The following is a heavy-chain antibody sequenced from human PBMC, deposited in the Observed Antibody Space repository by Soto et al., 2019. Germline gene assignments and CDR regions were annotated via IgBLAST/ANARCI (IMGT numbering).Heavy chain of an antibody. J-gene: IGHJ6*02. CDR1: GFTFSSYG. CDR3: ARDLGFGELFYYYYGMDV. CDR2: IWYDGSNK. Sequence: QVQLVESGGGVVQPGRSLRLSCAASGFTFSSYGMHWVRQAPGKGLEWVAVIWYDGSNKYYADSVKGRFTISRDNSKNTLYLQMNSLRAEDTAVYYCARDLGFGELFYYYYGMDVWGQGTTVTVSS. V-gene: IGHV3-33*01. D-gene: IGHD3-10*01.